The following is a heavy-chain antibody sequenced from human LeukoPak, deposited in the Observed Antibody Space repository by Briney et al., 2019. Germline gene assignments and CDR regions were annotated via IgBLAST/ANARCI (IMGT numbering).Heavy chain of an antibody. CDR2: ISTMSNYI. CDR1: GFDFSTYA. CDR3: SRDRLGGLDL. D-gene: IGHD5-12*01. Sequence: GGSLRLSCAASGFDFSTYAISWVRQAPGKGLEWVSSISTMSNYIFYGDSVKGRFTISRDNAKNSVYLQMNSLRPEDTAVYYCSRDRLGGLDLWGQGTLATVSS. V-gene: IGHV3-21*01. J-gene: IGHJ5*02.